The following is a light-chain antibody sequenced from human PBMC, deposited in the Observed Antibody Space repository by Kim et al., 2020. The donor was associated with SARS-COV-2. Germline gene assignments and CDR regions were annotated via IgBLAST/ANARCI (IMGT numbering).Light chain of an antibody. Sequence: DVVMTQSPLSLPVTPGQPAPISCRSSQSLVYSDGNTYLNWFQQRPGQSPRRLIYKVSNRDSGVPDRFSGSGSGTDFTLKISRVEAEDVGVYYCMQGIHPITFGQGTRLEIK. J-gene: IGKJ5*01. CDR3: MQGIHPIT. CDR2: KVS. CDR1: QSLVYSDGNTY. V-gene: IGKV2-30*01.